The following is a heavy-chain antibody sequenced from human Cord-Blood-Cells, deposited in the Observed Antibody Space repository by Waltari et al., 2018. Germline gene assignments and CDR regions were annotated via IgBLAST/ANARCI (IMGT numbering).Heavy chain of an antibody. J-gene: IGHJ4*02. V-gene: IGHV4-39*01. CDR3: ASVRFLEWLLYY. D-gene: IGHD3-3*01. Sequence: QLQLQESGPGLVKPSETLSLTCTVSGGSISISSSYWGWIRQPPGKGLEWSGSIYYSGSTDYNPSLKSRVTISVDTSKNQFALKLSSVTAADTAVYYCASVRFLEWLLYYWGQGTLVTVSS. CDR1: GGSISISSSY. CDR2: IYYSGST.